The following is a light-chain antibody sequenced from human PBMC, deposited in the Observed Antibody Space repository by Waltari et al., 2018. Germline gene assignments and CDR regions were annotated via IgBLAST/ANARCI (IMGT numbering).Light chain of an antibody. CDR1: SSHIGAGYD. Sequence: QSVLTQPPSVSGAPGQRVTISCTGSSSHIGAGYDVHWYQQLPGTAPKLLLYGNSNRPSGVPDRFSGSKSGTSASLAITGLQAEDEADYYCQSYDSSLEVFGGGTKLTVL. V-gene: IGLV1-40*01. CDR2: GNS. J-gene: IGLJ2*01. CDR3: QSYDSSLEV.